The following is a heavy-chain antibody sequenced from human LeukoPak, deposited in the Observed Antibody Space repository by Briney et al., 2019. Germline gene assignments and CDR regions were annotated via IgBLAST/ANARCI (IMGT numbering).Heavy chain of an antibody. CDR3: ARRRRTILYGLDV. V-gene: IGHV4-34*01. J-gene: IGHJ6*04. Sequence: SETLSLTCAVYGGSFSGYYWSWIRQPPGKGLEWIGEINHSGSTNYNPSLKSRVTISVDTSKNQFSLKLSSVTAADTAVYYCARRRRTILYGLDVWGKGTTVTVSS. D-gene: IGHD5-24*01. CDR1: GGSFSGYY. CDR2: INHSGST.